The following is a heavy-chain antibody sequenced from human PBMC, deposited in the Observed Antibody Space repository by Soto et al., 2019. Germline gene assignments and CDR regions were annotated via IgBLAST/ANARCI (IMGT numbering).Heavy chain of an antibody. Sequence: PSETLSLTCTVSGDSISSGDSYWSWIRQPPGKGLEWIGYIYYSGSTYYNPSLQSRVSISIDTSKNQFSLRLSSVTVADTAVYYCARAGTIIVVAASVFAFDIWGQGTMVTVSS. CDR3: ARAGTIIVVAASVFAFDI. CDR2: IYYSGST. CDR1: GDSISSGDSY. V-gene: IGHV4-30-4*01. J-gene: IGHJ3*02. D-gene: IGHD3-22*01.